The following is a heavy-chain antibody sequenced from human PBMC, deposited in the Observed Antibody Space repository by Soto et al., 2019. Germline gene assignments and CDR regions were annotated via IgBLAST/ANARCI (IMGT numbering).Heavy chain of an antibody. J-gene: IGHJ4*02. Sequence: QLVESGGELVLPGGSLRLSCVASGVSISGYGMDWVRQVPGQGLVWVARINGDGTRTTYADSVKGRFTISRDSAKDTVYLQLTSGRAEDTAVYYCARPYCSGSTCYSPPDYWGQGTLVTV. CDR1: GVSISGYG. CDR2: INGDGTRT. V-gene: IGHV3-74*01. D-gene: IGHD2-2*01. CDR3: ARPYCSGSTCYSPPDY.